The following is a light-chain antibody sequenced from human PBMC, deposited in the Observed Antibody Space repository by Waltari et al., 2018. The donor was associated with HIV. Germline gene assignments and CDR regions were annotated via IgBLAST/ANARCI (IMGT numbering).Light chain of an antibody. Sequence: EIVMTQSPATLSVSPGERATLSCRASQSVSSNLAWYQQKPGQAPRLLIYGASTRATGIPARFSGSWSGTEFTLTISSLQSEYFAVYYCQQYNDWPPYTFGQGTKLEIK. CDR1: QSVSSN. CDR2: GAS. CDR3: QQYNDWPPYT. V-gene: IGKV3-15*01. J-gene: IGKJ2*01.